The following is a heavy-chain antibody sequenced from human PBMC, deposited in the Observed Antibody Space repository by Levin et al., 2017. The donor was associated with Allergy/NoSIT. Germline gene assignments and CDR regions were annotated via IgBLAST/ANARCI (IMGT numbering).Heavy chain of an antibody. Sequence: GGSLRLSCAASGFTFSNYWMHWVRQAPGKGLVWVSRINIDGSSTVYADSVKGRFTISRDNAKNTVYLQMTSLTAEDTAVYYCAREPPGTFDLWGQGTMVIVSS. CDR2: INIDGSST. CDR3: AREPPGTFDL. J-gene: IGHJ3*01. V-gene: IGHV3-74*01. CDR1: GFTFSNYW.